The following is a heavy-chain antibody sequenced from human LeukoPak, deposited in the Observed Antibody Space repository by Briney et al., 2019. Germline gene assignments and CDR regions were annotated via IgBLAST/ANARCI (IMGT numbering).Heavy chain of an antibody. D-gene: IGHD5-18*01. J-gene: IGHJ4*02. Sequence: SEALSLTCIVSGGSISSYYWSWIRQPPGKGLEWIGYIYSSGSTDYNPSLKSRATISLDTPNHQFSLKLTSVTAADTAVYYCARHVGIHLWSLYFDYWGQGSLVTVSS. CDR3: ARHVGIHLWSLYFDY. CDR2: IYSSGST. CDR1: GGSISSYY. V-gene: IGHV4-59*08.